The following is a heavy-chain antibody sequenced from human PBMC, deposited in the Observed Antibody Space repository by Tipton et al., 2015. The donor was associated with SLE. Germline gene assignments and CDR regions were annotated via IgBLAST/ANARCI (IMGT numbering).Heavy chain of an antibody. V-gene: IGHV4-59*01. CDR2: IYHSGST. Sequence: TLSLTCTVSGGSISGYSWSWVRQPPGKGLEWIGYIYHSGSTNYNPFLKSRVTMSVDTSENQFSLKLTSVTAADTAVYYCARDRYCGGGSCFDWLFDLWGRGTLGPVSS. J-gene: IGHJ2*01. CDR3: ARDRYCGGGSCFDWLFDL. D-gene: IGHD2-15*01. CDR1: GGSISGYS.